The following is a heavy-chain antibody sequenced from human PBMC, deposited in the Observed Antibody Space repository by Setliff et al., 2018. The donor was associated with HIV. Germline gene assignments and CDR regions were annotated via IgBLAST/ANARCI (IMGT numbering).Heavy chain of an antibody. Sequence: KPSETLSLTCTVSGGSINSRGDYRSWVRQHPGKGLEWIGYIYYTGSTYSNPSLQSRVRISVDTSKNQFSLRLSSVTAAYMAVYFCARDSANGKTANLNYLDVWGKGTTVTVSS. CDR1: GGSINSRGDY. V-gene: IGHV4-31*03. CDR2: IYYTGST. D-gene: IGHD2-8*01. CDR3: ARDSANGKTANLNYLDV. J-gene: IGHJ6*03.